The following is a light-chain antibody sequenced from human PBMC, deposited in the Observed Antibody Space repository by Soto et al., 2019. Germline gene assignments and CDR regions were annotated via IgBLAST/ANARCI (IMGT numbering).Light chain of an antibody. V-gene: IGKV1-33*01. CDR1: QDISIY. J-gene: IGKJ2*01. CDR2: DAS. Sequence: IQMTQSPSSLSASVGDSVTITCQASQDISIYLHWYQQHPGKAPKLLIYDASNLEAGVPSRFSGSGSGTHFSLTISSLQPEDFATYYCQQYETLYNFGPGTKLEI. CDR3: QQYETLYN.